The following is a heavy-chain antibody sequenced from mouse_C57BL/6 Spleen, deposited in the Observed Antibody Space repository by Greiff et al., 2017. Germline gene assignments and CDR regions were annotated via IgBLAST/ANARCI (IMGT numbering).Heavy chain of an antibody. CDR2: INPSSGYT. V-gene: IGHV1-4*01. Sequence: VKLQESGAELARPGASVKMSCKASGYTFTSYTMHWVQQRPGQGLEWIGYINPSSGYTKDNHKFKDKATLTADKSSSTAYMQLSSLTSADSAVYYCARLHYYDSRHYAMDYWGQGTSVTVSS. CDR1: GYTFTSYT. D-gene: IGHD1-1*01. J-gene: IGHJ4*01. CDR3: ARLHYYDSRHYAMDY.